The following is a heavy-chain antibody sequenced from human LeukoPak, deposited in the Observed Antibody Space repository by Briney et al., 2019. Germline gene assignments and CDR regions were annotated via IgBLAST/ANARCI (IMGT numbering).Heavy chain of an antibody. D-gene: IGHD6-6*01. CDR2: ISSSGSTI. J-gene: IGHJ4*02. Sequence: GGSLRLSCAASGFTFRSYEMNWVRQAPGKGLEWVSYISSSGSTIFYADSVKGRFTISRDNAKNSLYPQMNSLRAEDTAVYYCARDLEYTTSSGDYWGQGTLVIASS. V-gene: IGHV3-48*03. CDR3: ARDLEYTTSSGDY. CDR1: GFTFRSYE.